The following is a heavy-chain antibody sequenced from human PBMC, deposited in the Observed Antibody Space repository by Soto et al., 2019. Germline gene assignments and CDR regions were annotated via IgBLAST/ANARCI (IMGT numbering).Heavy chain of an antibody. D-gene: IGHD2-2*01. CDR2: INPNSGGT. J-gene: IGHJ5*02. V-gene: IGHV1-2*04. CDR1: GYTFTGYY. Sequence: ASVKVSCKASGYTFTGYYMHWVRQAPGQGLEWMGWINPNSGGTNYAQKSQGWVTMTRDTSITTAYMELSRLRSDDTAVYYCARGLYWRSTSCRNNCFDPWRQGALVTVSS. CDR3: ARGLYWRSTSCRNNCFDP.